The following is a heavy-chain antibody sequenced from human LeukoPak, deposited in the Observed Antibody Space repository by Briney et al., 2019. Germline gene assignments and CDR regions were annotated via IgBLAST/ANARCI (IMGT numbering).Heavy chain of an antibody. Sequence: GGSLRLSCAASGFTFSSYGMHWVRQAPGKGREWVAFIRYDGSNKYYADSVKGRFTISRDNSKNTLYLQMNSLRAEDTAVYYCAIGPGYCSSTSCYGSYWYFDLWGRGTLVTVSS. CDR1: GFTFSSYG. CDR2: IRYDGSNK. CDR3: AIGPGYCSSTSCYGSYWYFDL. J-gene: IGHJ2*01. V-gene: IGHV3-30*02. D-gene: IGHD2-2*01.